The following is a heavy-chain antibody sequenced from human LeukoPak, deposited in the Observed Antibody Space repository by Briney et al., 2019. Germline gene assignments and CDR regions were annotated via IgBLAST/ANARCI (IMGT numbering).Heavy chain of an antibody. CDR1: GYTFSGYW. D-gene: IGHD3-10*01. J-gene: IGHJ6*04. CDR2: IKQDGGEK. Sequence: GGSLGLSYAASGYTFSGYWMSWLRQAPGKGLEGVVNIKQDGGEKYYVDSVKGRFTISRDNAKNSLYLQMNSLRAEDTAVYYCARDRGFGQADVWGKGTTVTVSS. CDR3: ARDRGFGQADV. V-gene: IGHV3-7*01.